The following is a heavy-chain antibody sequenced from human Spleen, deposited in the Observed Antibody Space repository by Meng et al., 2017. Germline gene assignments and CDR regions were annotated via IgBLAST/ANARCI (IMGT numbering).Heavy chain of an antibody. D-gene: IGHD3-10*01. Sequence: QVHLVQAGVEVKEPGVSVKIAGRASGYTFSSYDINWVRQAPGLGLEWMGLMNPNSGSTVYAQKFQGRVTFTRDTSIATAYMELIRLGSEDTAVYYCARVATTWSSEYFNHWGQGTLVTVSS. V-gene: IGHV1-8*03. CDR2: MNPNSGST. CDR3: ARVATTWSSEYFNH. CDR1: GYTFSSYD. J-gene: IGHJ1*01.